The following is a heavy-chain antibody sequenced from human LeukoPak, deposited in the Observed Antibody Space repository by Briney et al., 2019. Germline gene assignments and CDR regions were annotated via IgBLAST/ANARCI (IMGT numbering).Heavy chain of an antibody. J-gene: IGHJ4*02. CDR1: GGTFSSYA. Sequence: ASVKVSCKASGGTFSSYAISWVRQAPGQGLEWMGGIIPIFGTANYAQKFQGRVTITADESTSTAYMELSSLRSEDTAVYYCARVVVGATTRVGWTFDYWGQGTLVTVSS. CDR2: IIPIFGTA. D-gene: IGHD1-26*01. CDR3: ARVVVGATTRVGWTFDY. V-gene: IGHV1-69*13.